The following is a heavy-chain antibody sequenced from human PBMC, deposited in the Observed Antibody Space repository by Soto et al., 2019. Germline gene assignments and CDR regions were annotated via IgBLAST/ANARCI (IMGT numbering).Heavy chain of an antibody. J-gene: IGHJ3*02. CDR2: ISGSGGST. V-gene: IGHV3-23*01. CDR1: GFTFSSYA. D-gene: IGHD2-2*01. CDR3: AKDPHIVVVPAAMTDDDFDI. Sequence: GGSLRLSCAASGFTFSSYAMSWVRQAPGKGLEWVSAISGSGGSTYYADSVKGRFTISRDNSKNTLYLQMNSLRAEDTAVYYCAKDPHIVVVPAAMTDDDFDIWGQGTMVTVSS.